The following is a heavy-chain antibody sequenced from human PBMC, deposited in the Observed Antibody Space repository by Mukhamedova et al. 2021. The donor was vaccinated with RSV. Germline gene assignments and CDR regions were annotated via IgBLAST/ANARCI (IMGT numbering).Heavy chain of an antibody. Sequence: IYYADSVKGRFTISRDNAKKSLYLQMNSLRAEDTAVYYCARSHRLEVVKYYFAYWGQGTLVTVSS. J-gene: IGHJ4*02. D-gene: IGHD3-22*01. CDR2: I. V-gene: IGHV3-21*01. CDR3: ARSHRLEVVKYYFAY.